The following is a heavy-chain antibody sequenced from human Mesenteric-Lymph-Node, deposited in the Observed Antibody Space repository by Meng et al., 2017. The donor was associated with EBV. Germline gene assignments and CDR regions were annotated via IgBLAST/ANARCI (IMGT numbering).Heavy chain of an antibody. D-gene: IGHD2-15*01. CDR3: AGKQGSSGLDY. Sequence: GAEAKKPGALPKIACRGSGYSSTCCWIGWERQMTGIGREWVRFLYRGTYDNRYSTTLHGKVTIKANNSITTDHRQGSSPKAADTARYYCAGKQGSSGLDYWGQGTLVTVSS. V-gene: IGHV5-51*03. CDR1: GYSSTCCW. J-gene: IGHJ4*02. CDR2: LYRGTYDN.